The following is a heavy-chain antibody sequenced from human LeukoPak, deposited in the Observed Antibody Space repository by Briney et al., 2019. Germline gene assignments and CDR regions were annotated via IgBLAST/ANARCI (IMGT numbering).Heavy chain of an antibody. CDR1: GFTFSSYA. Sequence: GGSLRLSCAASGFTFSSYAMSWVRQAPGKELEWVSAISGSGGSTYYADSVKGRFTISRDNSKNTLYLQMNSLRAEDTAVYYCAKDRKYYYYYMDVWGKGTTVTVSS. CDR3: AKDRKYYYYYMDV. CDR2: ISGSGGST. V-gene: IGHV3-23*01. J-gene: IGHJ6*03.